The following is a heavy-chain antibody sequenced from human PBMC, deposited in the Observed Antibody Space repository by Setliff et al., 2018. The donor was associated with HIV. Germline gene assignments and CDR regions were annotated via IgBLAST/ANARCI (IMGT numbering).Heavy chain of an antibody. V-gene: IGHV3-23*01. CDR2: ISGSSSIK. CDR1: GFTFRVYA. CDR3: AKGTKITTALYLAY. Sequence: GGSLRLSCAASGFTFRVYAMIWVRQAPGMGLEWVSTISGSSSIKEYADFVKGRFSISRDNSKDTVFLQMDSLRAEDTAIYYCAKGTKITTALYLAYWGQGTLVTVSS. D-gene: IGHD6-13*01. J-gene: IGHJ1*01.